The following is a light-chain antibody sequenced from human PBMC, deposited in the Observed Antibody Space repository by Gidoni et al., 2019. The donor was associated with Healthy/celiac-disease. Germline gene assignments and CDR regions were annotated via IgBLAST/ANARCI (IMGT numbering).Light chain of an antibody. CDR3: CSYAGSSTYVV. CDR1: SSDVGSYNL. CDR2: EVS. Sequence: QSALTQPASVSGSPGQSITISCTGTSSDVGSYNLVSWYQQHPGKAPKLMIYEVSKRPSGVSNRFSGSTSGNTASLTTAGLQAEDEADYYCCSYAGSSTYVVFGGGTKLTVL. J-gene: IGLJ2*01. V-gene: IGLV2-23*02.